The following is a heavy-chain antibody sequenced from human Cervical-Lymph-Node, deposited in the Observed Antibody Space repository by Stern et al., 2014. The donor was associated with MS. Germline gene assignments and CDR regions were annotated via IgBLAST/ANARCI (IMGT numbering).Heavy chain of an antibody. CDR2: IYASGNT. D-gene: IGHD4-17*01. CDR1: GGSVSTYNYY. J-gene: IGHJ4*02. V-gene: IGHV4-61*02. Sequence: QVQLQESGPGLVKPSQTLSLTCTVSGGSVSTYNYYWTWIRQPAGKGLQWIGRIYASGNTNYNPSLKGRATIPLDPSRNHFPLNLPSVTAADTAVYYCATSGGRRGDFRDYWGQGTLVTVSS. CDR3: ATSGGRRGDFRDY.